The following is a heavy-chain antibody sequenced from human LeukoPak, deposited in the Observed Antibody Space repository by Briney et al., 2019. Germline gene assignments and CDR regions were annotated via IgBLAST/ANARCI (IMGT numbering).Heavy chain of an antibody. J-gene: IGHJ3*02. CDR3: ARAPLVGAEEDAFDI. V-gene: IGHV4-4*07. Sequence: PSETLSLTCTVSGGSISSYYWSWIRQPAGKGLEWIGRIYTSGSTNYNPSLKSRVTISVDTSKNQFSLKLSSVTAADTAVYYCARAPLVGAEEDAFDIWGQGTMVTVSS. CDR2: IYTSGST. CDR1: GGSISSYY. D-gene: IGHD1-26*01.